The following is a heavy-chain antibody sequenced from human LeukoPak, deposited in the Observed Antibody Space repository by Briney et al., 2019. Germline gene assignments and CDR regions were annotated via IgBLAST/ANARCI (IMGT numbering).Heavy chain of an antibody. J-gene: IGHJ4*02. D-gene: IGHD3-22*01. CDR2: IYYSGST. CDR3: ARGKYYYDSSGYYAFDY. Sequence: PSETLSLTCTVSGGSISSYYWSWIRQPPGKGLEWFGYIYYSGSTNYNPSLKSRVTISVDTSKNQFSLKLSSVTAADTAVYYCARGKYYYDSSGYYAFDYWGQGTLVTVSS. V-gene: IGHV4-59*01. CDR1: GGSISSYY.